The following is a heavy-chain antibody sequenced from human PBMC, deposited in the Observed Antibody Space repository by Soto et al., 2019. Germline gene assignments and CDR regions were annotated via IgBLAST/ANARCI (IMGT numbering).Heavy chain of an antibody. CDR1: GGSISSGGYS. CDR2: IYHSGST. V-gene: IGHV4-30-2*01. J-gene: IGHJ4*02. CDR3: ARVSNWPDY. D-gene: IGHD1-1*01. Sequence: QLQLQESGSGLVKPSQTLSLTCAVSGGSISSGGYSWIWIRQPPGKGLEWIGYIYHSGSTYYNPSLKSRVTISVDRPKNHFSLKLSSVTAADTAGYYCARVSNWPDYWGQGTLVTVSS.